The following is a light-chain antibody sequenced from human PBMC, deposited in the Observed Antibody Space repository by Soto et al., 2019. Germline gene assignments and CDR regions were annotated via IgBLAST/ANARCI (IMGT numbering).Light chain of an antibody. J-gene: IGKJ1*01. CDR3: QQYSDSLGT. CDR2: AAS. V-gene: IGKV3-20*01. Sequence: EIVLTQSPGTLSLSPGKRATLSCRASQSVSSDSLAWYQQRPGQAPRLLIYAASSRATGIPDRFSGSGSGTDFTLTISRLAPEDFALYFCQQYSDSLGTFGQGTKVEI. CDR1: QSVSSDS.